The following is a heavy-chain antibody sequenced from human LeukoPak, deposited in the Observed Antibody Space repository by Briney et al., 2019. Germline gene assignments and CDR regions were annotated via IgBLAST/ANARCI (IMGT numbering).Heavy chain of an antibody. V-gene: IGHV4-30-4*01. J-gene: IGHJ4*02. CDR2: IYYSGST. CDR1: GGSISSGDYY. Sequence: KTSETLSLTCTVSGGSISSGDYYWSWIRQPPGKGLEWIGYIYYSGSTYYNPSLRSRVTISVDTSKNQFSLKLSSVTAADTAVYYCARDSYYGSGSYYNFYFDYWGQGTLVTVSS. CDR3: ARDSYYGSGSYYNFYFDY. D-gene: IGHD3-10*01.